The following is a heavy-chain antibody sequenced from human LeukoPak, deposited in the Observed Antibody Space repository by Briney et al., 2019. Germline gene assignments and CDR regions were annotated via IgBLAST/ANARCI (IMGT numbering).Heavy chain of an antibody. V-gene: IGHV5-51*01. Sequence: GAPLKISCKGSGTSFTSYWIGWVRQLPGKGLGWMGIIYPGDSDTKSRPSFQGQVTISATKSISTAYLQWSSRKASDTVMYYWARISVSSGYRDYWGQGTLVTVSS. CDR3: ARISVSSGYRDY. CDR1: GTSFTSYW. D-gene: IGHD3-22*01. J-gene: IGHJ4*02. CDR2: IYPGDSDT.